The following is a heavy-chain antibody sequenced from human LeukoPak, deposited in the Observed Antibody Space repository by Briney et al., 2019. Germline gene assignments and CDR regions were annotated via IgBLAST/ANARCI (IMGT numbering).Heavy chain of an antibody. CDR3: ARSLYFVVVTAQPEAFDY. CDR2: IIPILGIA. Sequence: ASVKVSCKASGGTFSSYAISWVRQAPGQGLEWMGRIIPILGIANYAQKFQGRVTITADKSTSTAYMELSSLRSEDTAVYYCARSLYFVVVTAQPEAFDYWGQGTLVTVSS. V-gene: IGHV1-69*04. CDR1: GGTFSSYA. J-gene: IGHJ4*02. D-gene: IGHD2-21*02.